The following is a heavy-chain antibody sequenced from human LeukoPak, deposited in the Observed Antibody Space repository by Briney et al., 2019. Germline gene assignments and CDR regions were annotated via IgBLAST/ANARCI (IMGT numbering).Heavy chain of an antibody. V-gene: IGHV4-34*01. CDR3: ARHSGKPFDWYDY. J-gene: IGHJ4*02. CDR1: GGSFSGYY. Sequence: SETLSLTCAVYGGSFSGYYWSWIRQPPGKGLEWIGEINHSGSTNYNPSLKSRVTISVDTSKNQFSLKLSSVTAADTAVYYCARHSGKPFDWYDYWGQGTLVTVSS. CDR2: INHSGST. D-gene: IGHD3-9*01.